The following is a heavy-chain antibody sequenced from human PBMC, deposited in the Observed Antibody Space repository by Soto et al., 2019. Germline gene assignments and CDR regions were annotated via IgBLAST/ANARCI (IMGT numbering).Heavy chain of an antibody. Sequence: RSLTCTVSGGCINNAEDNWTWIRQPPGKGLEYIGYITYSGNTFYKSSLKSRIKMSVDTSKNQFSLRLTSVTAADTAVYYCARDRPHLHENSGRIDSWGQGILVTVSS. D-gene: IGHD2-21*01. CDR3: ARDRPHLHENSGRIDS. J-gene: IGHJ4*02. CDR1: GGCINNAEDN. V-gene: IGHV4-30-4*01. CDR2: ITYSGNT.